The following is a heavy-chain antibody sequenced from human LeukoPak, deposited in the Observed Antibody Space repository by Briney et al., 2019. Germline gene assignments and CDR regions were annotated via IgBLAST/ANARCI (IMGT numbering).Heavy chain of an antibody. CDR3: ARLFSSWPYYFDY. D-gene: IGHD6-13*01. V-gene: IGHV4-39*01. J-gene: IGHJ4*02. Sequence: SETLSLTCTVSGGSISSSSYYWGWIRQPPGKGLEWIGSIYYSGSTYYNPSLKSRVTISVDTSKNQFSLKLSSVTAADTAVYHCARLFSSWPYYFDYWGQGTLVTVSS. CDR2: IYYSGST. CDR1: GGSISSSSYY.